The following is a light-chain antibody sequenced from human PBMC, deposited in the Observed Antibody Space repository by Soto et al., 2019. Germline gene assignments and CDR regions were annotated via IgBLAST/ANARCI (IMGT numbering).Light chain of an antibody. CDR1: QSVSSS. V-gene: IGKV3-11*01. CDR3: QQRRNGQHT. CDR2: DAS. J-gene: IGKJ4*01. Sequence: DIVLTQSPATLSLSPGERATLSCRASQSVSSSLAWYQQKPGQTPRLLIYDASNRATGIPARFNGSGSGTDFTLTVSGLEPEDYAVYSCQQRRNGQHTFGGWTKVEIK.